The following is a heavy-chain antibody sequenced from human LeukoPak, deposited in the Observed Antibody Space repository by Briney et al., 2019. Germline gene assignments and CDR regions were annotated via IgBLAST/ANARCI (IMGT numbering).Heavy chain of an antibody. Sequence: GGSLRLSCVAPGFTFSSSVMSWVRQAPGKGLEWVSTFSGSSGNTYYADSVKGRFTISRDNSKNTVYLQMNSLRAEETAVYYCAKREARSFEYWGQGTLVTVSS. CDR1: GFTFSSSV. D-gene: IGHD5-24*01. V-gene: IGHV3-23*01. J-gene: IGHJ4*02. CDR2: FSGSSGNT. CDR3: AKREARSFEY.